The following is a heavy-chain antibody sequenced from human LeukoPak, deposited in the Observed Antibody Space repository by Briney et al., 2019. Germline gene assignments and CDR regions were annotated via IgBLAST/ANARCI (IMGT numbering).Heavy chain of an antibody. CDR2: IYYSGST. J-gene: IGHJ4*02. CDR1: GGSISSYY. D-gene: IGHD6-19*01. V-gene: IGHV4-59*01. Sequence: SETLSLTCTVSGGSISSYYWSWIRQPPGKGLEWIGYIYYSGSTNYNPSLKSRVTISVDTSKNQFSLKLSSVTAADTAVYYCARDGYSSWLDYWGQGTLVTVSS. CDR3: ARDGYSSWLDY.